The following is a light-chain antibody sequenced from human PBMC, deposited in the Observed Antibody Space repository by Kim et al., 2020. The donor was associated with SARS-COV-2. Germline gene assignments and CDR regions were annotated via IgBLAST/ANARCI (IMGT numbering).Light chain of an antibody. CDR1: QGSSSK. Sequence: DIQLTQSPSFLSASVGDRVTITCRASQGSSSKLGWYQQKPGKAPKVLIYAASILQSGVPSRFTGSGSGTEFTLTISSLQPEDFATYFCQQLHGYPVTFGQGTRLEIK. CDR2: AAS. CDR3: QQLHGYPVT. J-gene: IGKJ5*01. V-gene: IGKV1-9*01.